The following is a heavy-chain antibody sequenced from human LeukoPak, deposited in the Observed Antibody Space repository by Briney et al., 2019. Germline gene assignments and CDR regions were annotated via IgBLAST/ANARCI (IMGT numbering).Heavy chain of an antibody. Sequence: GGSLRLSCAASGFTFSNAWMSWVRQAPGKGLEWVGRIKSKTDGGTTDYAATVKGRFTISRDDSKNTLYLQMNSLKTEDTAVYYCTTKAILWFGEHDAFDIWGQGTMVTVSS. CDR1: GFTFSNAW. CDR2: IKSKTDGGTT. D-gene: IGHD3-10*01. V-gene: IGHV3-15*01. CDR3: TTKAILWFGEHDAFDI. J-gene: IGHJ3*02.